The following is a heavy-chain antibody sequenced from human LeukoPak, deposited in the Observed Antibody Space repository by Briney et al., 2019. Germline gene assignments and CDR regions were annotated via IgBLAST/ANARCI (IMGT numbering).Heavy chain of an antibody. CDR1: GYTFTSYY. Sequence: ASVKVSCKASGYTFTSYYMHWVRQAPGQGLEWMGIINPSGGSTSYAQKFQGRVTMTRDTSTSTVYMELSSLRSEDTAVYYCARDGRTIRITMIVAVLDYWGQGTLVTVSS. CDR3: ARDGRTIRITMIVAVLDY. D-gene: IGHD3-22*01. CDR2: INPSGGST. J-gene: IGHJ4*02. V-gene: IGHV1-46*01.